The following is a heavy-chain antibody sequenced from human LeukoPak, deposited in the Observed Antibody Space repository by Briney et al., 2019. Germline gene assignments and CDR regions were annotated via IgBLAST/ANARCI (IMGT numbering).Heavy chain of an antibody. V-gene: IGHV3-30*04. Sequence: GGSLRLSCAASGFTFSSYAMHWVRQAPGKGLEWVAVISYDGSNKYYADSVKGRFTISRDNSKNTLYLQMNSLRAEDTVVYYCARSEDCSSTSCYGDYYYYYMDVWGKGTTVTVSS. CDR1: GFTFSSYA. D-gene: IGHD2-2*01. CDR2: ISYDGSNK. J-gene: IGHJ6*03. CDR3: ARSEDCSSTSCYGDYYYYYMDV.